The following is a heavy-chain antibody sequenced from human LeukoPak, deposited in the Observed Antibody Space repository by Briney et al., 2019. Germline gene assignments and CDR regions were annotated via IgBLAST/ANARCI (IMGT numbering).Heavy chain of an antibody. CDR1: GFTVSSNY. CDR3: ARIYIAAAGTSYFDL. D-gene: IGHD6-13*01. CDR2: IYSGGST. J-gene: IGHJ2*01. Sequence: GGSLRLSCAASGFTVSSNYMSWVRQAPGKGLEWVSVIYSGGSTYYADSVKGRFTISRHNSKSTLYLHMNSLRPEDTAVYYCARIYIAAAGTSYFDLWGRGALVTVSS. V-gene: IGHV3-53*04.